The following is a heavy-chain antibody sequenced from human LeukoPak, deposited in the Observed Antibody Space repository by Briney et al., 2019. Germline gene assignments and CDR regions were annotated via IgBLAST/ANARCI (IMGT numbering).Heavy chain of an antibody. J-gene: IGHJ4*02. CDR2: INPSGGST. V-gene: IGHV1-46*01. CDR3: ARGVYGDYPINPFDY. CDR1: GYTFTSCY. D-gene: IGHD4-17*01. Sequence: GASVKVSCKASGYTFTSCYMHWVRQAPGQGLEWMGIINPSGGSTSYAQKFQGRVTMTRDTSTSTVYMELSSLRSEDTAVYYCARGVYGDYPINPFDYWGQGTLVTVSS.